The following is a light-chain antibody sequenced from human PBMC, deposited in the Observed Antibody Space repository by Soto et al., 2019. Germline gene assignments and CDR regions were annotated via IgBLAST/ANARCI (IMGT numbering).Light chain of an antibody. CDR1: QSISSY. CDR2: AAS. V-gene: IGKV1-39*01. Sequence: DIQITQSPSSLSASVGDRVTITCRASQSISSYLNWYQQKPGKAPKLLIYAASSLQSGVPSRFSGSGSGTDFTLTITRLEPEDSAVYFCQQYTGPPTTFGQGTRLEI. CDR3: QQYTGPPTT. J-gene: IGKJ5*01.